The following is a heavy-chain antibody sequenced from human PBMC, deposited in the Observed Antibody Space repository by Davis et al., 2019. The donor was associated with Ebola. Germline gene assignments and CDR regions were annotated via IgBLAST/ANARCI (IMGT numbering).Heavy chain of an antibody. V-gene: IGHV3-30*18. J-gene: IGHJ4*02. Sequence: GGSLRLSCAAFAFNFGTYGMHWVRQAPGKGLEWVASMSYHGSHTSYIDSVKGRFTISRDNSKNTLYLQMNSLRPEDTAVYFCAKEYCPDSGPYCTYFDVWGQGTQVTVSS. CDR1: AFNFGTYG. D-gene: IGHD3-10*01. CDR3: AKEYCPDSGPYCTYFDV. CDR2: MSYHGSHT.